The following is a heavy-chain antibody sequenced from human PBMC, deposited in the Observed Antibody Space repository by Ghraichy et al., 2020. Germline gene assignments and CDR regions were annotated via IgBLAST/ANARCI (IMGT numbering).Heavy chain of an antibody. CDR1: GFTFSNYW. CDR3: ARHIYPHGSPFDI. J-gene: IGHJ4*02. CDR2: IKQDGSEK. Sequence: RGSLRLSCAVSGFTFSNYWMTWVRSAPGKGLEWMANIKQDGSEKYYVDTVKGRFTISRDNAKNSLYLQMSGLRAEDSAMYYCARHIYPHGSPFDIWGQGTLVTVSS. V-gene: IGHV3-7*03. D-gene: IGHD3-10*01.